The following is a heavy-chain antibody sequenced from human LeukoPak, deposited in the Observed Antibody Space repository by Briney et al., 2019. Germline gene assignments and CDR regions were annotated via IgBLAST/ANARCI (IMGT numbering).Heavy chain of an antibody. D-gene: IGHD6-13*01. Sequence: GGSLRLSCAASGFTVSSNYMSWVRQAPGKGLEWVSVIYSGGSTYYADSVKGRFTISRDNSKNTLYLQMNSLRAEDTAVYYCARAVAEAGDPDWFDPWGQGTLVTVSS. J-gene: IGHJ5*02. CDR2: IYSGGST. CDR1: GFTVSSNY. V-gene: IGHV3-66*02. CDR3: ARAVAEAGDPDWFDP.